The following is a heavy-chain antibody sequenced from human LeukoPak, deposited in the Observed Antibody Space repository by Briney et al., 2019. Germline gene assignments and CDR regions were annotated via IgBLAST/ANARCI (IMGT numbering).Heavy chain of an antibody. CDR1: GGSFSGYY. CDR3: ARGPIAAAVNLWYYYGMDV. V-gene: IGHV4-34*01. Sequence: SETLSLTCAVYGGSFSGYYWSWIRQPPGKGLEWIGEINHSGSTNYNPSLKSRVTISVDTSKNQFSLKLSSVTAADTAVYYCARGPIAAAVNLWYYYGMDVWGQGTTATVSS. D-gene: IGHD6-13*01. J-gene: IGHJ6*02. CDR2: INHSGST.